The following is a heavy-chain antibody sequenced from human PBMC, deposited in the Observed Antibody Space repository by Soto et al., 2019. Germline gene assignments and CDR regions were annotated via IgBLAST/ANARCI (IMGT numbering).Heavy chain of an antibody. CDR3: ARDGVNWGPSYGMDV. J-gene: IGHJ6*02. D-gene: IGHD7-27*01. V-gene: IGHV1-18*04. CDR2: ISAYNGDK. CDR1: GYTLTSYG. Sequence: QVPLVQSGTEVKKPGASVKVSCKASGYTLTSYGISWVRQAPGQGLDWVGWISAYNGDKKYAQKFLGRVTMTTDTSTSTAYMELRNLRSDDTAVYYCARDGVNWGPSYGMDVWGQGTTVTVS.